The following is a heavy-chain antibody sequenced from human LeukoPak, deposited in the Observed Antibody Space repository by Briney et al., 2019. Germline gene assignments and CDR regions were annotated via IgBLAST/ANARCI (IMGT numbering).Heavy chain of an antibody. CDR3: ARDLLMTTVTTAYYFDY. CDR2: IYHSGST. Sequence: SETLSLTCTVSGYSISSGYYWGWIRQPPGKGLEWIGSIYHSGSTYYNPSLKSRVTISVDTSKNQFSLKLSSVTAADTAVYYCARDLLMTTVTTAYYFDYWGQGTLVTVSS. J-gene: IGHJ4*02. CDR1: GYSISSGYY. V-gene: IGHV4-38-2*02. D-gene: IGHD4-17*01.